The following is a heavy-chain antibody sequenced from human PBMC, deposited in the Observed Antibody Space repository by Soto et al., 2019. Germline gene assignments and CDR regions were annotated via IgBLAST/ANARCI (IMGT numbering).Heavy chain of an antibody. Sequence: EVQLLESGGGWVQPGGSLRLSCAASGFTFSSYGMTWVREAPGKWLEWVSFSSATGAGTYYADSVKGRFTISRDNSKNTLYLQMTSLRADDTAVYYCAKDRRAGGNYGLYSDFWCQGALVIVSS. CDR2: SSATGAGT. V-gene: IGHV3-23*01. CDR1: GFTFSSYG. CDR3: AKDRRAGGNYGLYSDF. J-gene: IGHJ4*02. D-gene: IGHD1-7*01.